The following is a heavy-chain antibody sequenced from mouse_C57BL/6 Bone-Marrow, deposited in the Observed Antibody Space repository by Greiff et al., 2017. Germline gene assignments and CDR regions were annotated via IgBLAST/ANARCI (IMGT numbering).Heavy chain of an antibody. Sequence: QVQLQQPGAELVKPGASVKLSCKASGYTFTSYWMHWVKQRPGQGLEWIGMIHPNSGSTNYNEKFKSKATLTVEQSSSTAYMQLSSLTSEDTAVYYCARDGFYGSSFCDYWGQGTTLTVSS. J-gene: IGHJ2*01. CDR1: GYTFTSYW. CDR3: ARDGFYGSSFCDY. V-gene: IGHV1-64*01. D-gene: IGHD1-1*01. CDR2: IHPNSGST.